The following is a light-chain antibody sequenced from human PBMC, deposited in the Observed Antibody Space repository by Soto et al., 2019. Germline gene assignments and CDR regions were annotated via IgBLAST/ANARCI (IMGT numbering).Light chain of an antibody. CDR1: QSISSW. CDR3: QQYNSYSPYT. J-gene: IGKJ2*01. CDR2: KAS. V-gene: IGKV1-5*03. Sequence: DIQMTQSPSTLSASVGDRVTITCQASQSISSWLAWYQQKPGKAPKLLIYKASSLKSGVPSRFSGSGSGTEFTLTISSLQPDDFATYYCQQYNSYSPYTFGQGTKLEIK.